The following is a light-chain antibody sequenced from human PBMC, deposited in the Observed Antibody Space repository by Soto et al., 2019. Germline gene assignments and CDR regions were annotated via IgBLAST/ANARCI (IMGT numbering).Light chain of an antibody. J-gene: IGLJ1*01. CDR3: CSYAGSYTGV. CDR2: DVS. Sequence: QSALTQPRSVSGSPGQSVTISCTGTSSDVGGYNYVSWYQQNPGKAPKLMIYDVSKRPSGVPDRFSGSKSGNTASLTISGLQAEDEADYYCCSYAGSYTGVFGTGTKVTVL. CDR1: SSDVGGYNY. V-gene: IGLV2-11*01.